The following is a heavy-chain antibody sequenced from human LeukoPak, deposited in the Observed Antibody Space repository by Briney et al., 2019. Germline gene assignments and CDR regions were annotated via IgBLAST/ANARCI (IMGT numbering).Heavy chain of an antibody. J-gene: IGHJ4*02. CDR2: IIPIFGTA. CDR3: ARDGGSSRAVVTDDLDY. CDR1: GGTFSSYA. V-gene: IGHV1-69*05. Sequence: GASVKVSCKASGGTFSSYAISWVRQAPGQGLEWMGGIIPIFGTANYAQKFQGRVTITTDESTSTAYMELSSLRSEDTAVYYCARDGGSSRAVVTDDLDYWGQGTLVTVSS. D-gene: IGHD4-23*01.